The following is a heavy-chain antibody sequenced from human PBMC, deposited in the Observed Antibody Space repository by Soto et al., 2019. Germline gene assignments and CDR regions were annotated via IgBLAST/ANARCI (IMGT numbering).Heavy chain of an antibody. CDR2: INHSGST. Sequence: PSETLSLTCAVYGGSLSGYYWSWIRQPPGKGLEWIGEINHSGSTNYNPSLKSRVTISVDTSKNQFSLKLSSVTAADTAVYYCARGLSSRTHYYYYMDVWGKGTTVTVSS. CDR3: ARGLSSRTHYYYYMDV. D-gene: IGHD3-10*01. V-gene: IGHV4-34*01. J-gene: IGHJ6*03. CDR1: GGSLSGYY.